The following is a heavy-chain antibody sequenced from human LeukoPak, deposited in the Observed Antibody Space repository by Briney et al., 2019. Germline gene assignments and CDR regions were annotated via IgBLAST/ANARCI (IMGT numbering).Heavy chain of an antibody. CDR1: GFTFSSHA. V-gene: IGHV3-23*01. J-gene: IGHJ4*02. CDR3: TSWVTTHFDY. D-gene: IGHD1-1*01. CDR2: ISGDSTAT. Sequence: PGGSLRLSCVGSGFTFSSHAMNWVRQAPGKGLEWISTISGDSTATHYADSVRGRFTISRDDSKNTLLLQMDSLGAEDTAIYYCTSWVTTHFDYWDQGTLVTVSS.